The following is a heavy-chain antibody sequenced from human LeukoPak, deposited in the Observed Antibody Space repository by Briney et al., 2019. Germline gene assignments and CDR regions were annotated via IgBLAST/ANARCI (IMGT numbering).Heavy chain of an antibody. CDR3: ARDAKYQLPTY. CDR2: IYHSGST. D-gene: IGHD2-2*01. CDR1: GYSISSGYY. Sequence: SETLSLTCAVSGYSISSGYYWGWIRQPPGKGLEWIGSIYHSGSTYYNPSLKSRVTISVDTSKNQFSLKLSSVTAADTAVYYCARDAKYQLPTYWGQGTLVSVSS. V-gene: IGHV4-38-2*02. J-gene: IGHJ4*02.